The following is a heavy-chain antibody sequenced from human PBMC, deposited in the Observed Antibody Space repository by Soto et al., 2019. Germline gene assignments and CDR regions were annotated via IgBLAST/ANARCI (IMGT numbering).Heavy chain of an antibody. D-gene: IGHD1-26*01. J-gene: IGHJ6*03. V-gene: IGHV4-34*01. CDR3: ARATTSPSILYYYYYYMDV. CDR2: INHSGST. Sequence: QVQLQQWGAGLLKPSETLSLTCAVYGGSFSGYYWSWIRQPPGKGLEWIGEINHSGSTNYNPSLTSRVTISVDTSKNQFSLKLSSVTAADTAVYYCARATTSPSILYYYYYYMDVWGKGTTVTVSS. CDR1: GGSFSGYY.